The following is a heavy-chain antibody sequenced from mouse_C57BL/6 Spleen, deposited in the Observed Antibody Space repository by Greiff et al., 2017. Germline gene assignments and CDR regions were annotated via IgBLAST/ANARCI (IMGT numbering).Heavy chain of an antibody. J-gene: IGHJ2*01. D-gene: IGHD2-4*01. CDR3: AKNAPIYYDYDGYYFDY. Sequence: VQLQESGPGLVQPSQSLSITCTVSGFSLTSYGVHWVRQSPGKGLEWLGVIWRGGSTDYNAAFMSRLSITKDNSKSQVFFKMNSLQADDTAIYFCAKNAPIYYDYDGYYFDYWGQGTTRTVSS. CDR1: GFSLTSYG. V-gene: IGHV2-5*01. CDR2: IWRGGST.